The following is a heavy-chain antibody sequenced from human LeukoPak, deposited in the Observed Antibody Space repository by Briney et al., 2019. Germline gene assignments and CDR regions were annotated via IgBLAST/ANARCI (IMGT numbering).Heavy chain of an antibody. CDR2: ISGSGGST. Sequence: GSLRLSCAASGFTFSSYAMSWIRQAPGKGLEWVSAISGSGGSTYYADSVKGRFTISRDNSKSTLYLQMNSLRAEDTAVYYCAKDHLYCSGGSCYGDYWGQGTLVTVSS. J-gene: IGHJ4*02. CDR1: GFTFSSYA. CDR3: AKDHLYCSGGSCYGDY. D-gene: IGHD2-15*01. V-gene: IGHV3-23*01.